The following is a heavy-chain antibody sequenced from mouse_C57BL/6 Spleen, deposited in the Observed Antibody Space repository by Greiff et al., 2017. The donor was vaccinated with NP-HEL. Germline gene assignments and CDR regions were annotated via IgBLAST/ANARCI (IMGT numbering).Heavy chain of an antibody. V-gene: IGHV5-4*01. CDR2: ISDGGSYT. CDR1: GFTFSSYA. D-gene: IGHD2-14*01. CDR3: AREDRGAY. Sequence: EVHLVESGGGLVKPGGSLKLSCAASGFTFSSYAMSWVRQTPEKRLEWVATISDGGSYTYYPDNVKGRFTISRDNAKNNLYLQMSHLKSEDTAMYYCAREDRGAYWGQGTLVTVSA. J-gene: IGHJ3*01.